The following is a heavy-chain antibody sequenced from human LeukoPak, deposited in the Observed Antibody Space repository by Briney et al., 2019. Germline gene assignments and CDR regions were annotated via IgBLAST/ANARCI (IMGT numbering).Heavy chain of an antibody. D-gene: IGHD6-13*01. CDR3: ASSRGGAFSSSWYGHY. CDR2: IYHSGST. CDR1: GYSFSSGYY. V-gene: IGHV4-38-2*02. J-gene: IGHJ4*02. Sequence: SETLSLTCIVSGYSFSSGYYWGWIRQPPGKGLEWIGSIYHSGSTYYNPSLKSRVTISVDTSKNQFSLKLSSVTAADTAVYYCASSRGGAFSSSWYGHYWGQGTLVTVSS.